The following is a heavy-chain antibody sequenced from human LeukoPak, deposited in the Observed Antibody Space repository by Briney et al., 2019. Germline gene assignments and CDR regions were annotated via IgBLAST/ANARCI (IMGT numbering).Heavy chain of an antibody. J-gene: IGHJ6*02. Sequence: SETLSLTCVVYGGSFSGYYWSWIRQPPGKGLEWIGEIKHSGSTNYNPSLKSRVTISVDTSKNQFSLKLSSVTAADTAVYYCARGHYVWGSYHTTYGMDVWGQGTTVTVSS. CDR2: IKHSGST. CDR1: GGSFSGYY. V-gene: IGHV4-34*01. CDR3: ARGHYVWGSYHTTYGMDV. D-gene: IGHD3-16*02.